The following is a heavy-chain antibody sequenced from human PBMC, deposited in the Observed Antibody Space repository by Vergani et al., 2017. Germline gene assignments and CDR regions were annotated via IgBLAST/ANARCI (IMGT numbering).Heavy chain of an antibody. CDR3: ARDLQGATDAFDI. CDR1: RFTFSNYA. D-gene: IGHD1-26*01. V-gene: IGHV3-30*04. CDR2: ISYDGRNK. J-gene: IGHJ3*02. Sequence: QVQLVESGGGVVQSGRSLRLSCAASRFTFSNYAMHWVRQAPGKGLEWVAVISYDGRNKYYADSVKGRFTISRDNSKNTLYLQMYSLRAEDTAVYYCARDLQGATDAFDIWGQGTMVTVSS.